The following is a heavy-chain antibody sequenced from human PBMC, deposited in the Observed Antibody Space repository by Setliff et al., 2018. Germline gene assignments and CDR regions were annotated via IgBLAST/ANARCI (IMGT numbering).Heavy chain of an antibody. Sequence: PSETLSLTCTVSGGSISSSSYYWGWIRQPSGKGLEWIGSIYYSGSTYYNPSLKSRVTISVDTSKNQFSLKLSSVTAADMAVYYCARKGISALSGAFDMWGQGTMVTVSS. CDR3: ARKGISALSGAFDM. V-gene: IGHV4-39*07. J-gene: IGHJ3*02. D-gene: IGHD1-26*01. CDR2: IYYSGST. CDR1: GGSISSSSYY.